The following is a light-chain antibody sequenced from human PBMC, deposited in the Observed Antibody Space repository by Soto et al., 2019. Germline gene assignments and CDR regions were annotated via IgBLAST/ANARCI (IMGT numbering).Light chain of an antibody. CDR3: QSYDSSLSGWKV. CDR2: GNS. Sequence: QPVLTQPPSVSGAPGQRVTISCTGSSSNIGAGYDVHWYQQLPGTAPKLLIYGNSNRPSWVPDRFSGSKSGTSASLAITGLQAEDEADYYCQSYDSSLSGWKVFGGGTKLTVL. CDR1: SSNIGAGYD. J-gene: IGLJ2*01. V-gene: IGLV1-40*01.